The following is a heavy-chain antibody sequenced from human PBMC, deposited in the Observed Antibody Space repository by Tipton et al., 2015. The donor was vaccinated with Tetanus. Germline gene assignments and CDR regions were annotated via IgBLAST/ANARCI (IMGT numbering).Heavy chain of an antibody. D-gene: IGHD6-13*01. J-gene: IGHJ3*02. CDR1: GFTLSSYA. CDR3: AKETPQQAFDI. V-gene: IGHV3-23*03. CDR2: IYSGGTRT. Sequence: SLRLSCAASGFTLSSYAMSWVRQAPGKGLEWVSLIYSGGTRTYYVDSVEGRFTISRDNSKNTLYLQMNSLRAEDTAVYYCAKETPQQAFDIWGQGTMVTVSS.